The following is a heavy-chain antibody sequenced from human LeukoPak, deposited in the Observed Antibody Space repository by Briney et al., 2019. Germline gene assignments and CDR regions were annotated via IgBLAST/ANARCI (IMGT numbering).Heavy chain of an antibody. CDR2: ISSSSSTI. J-gene: IGHJ4*02. CDR1: GFTFSSYS. D-gene: IGHD3-22*01. Sequence: PGGSLRLSCAASGFTFSSYSMNWVRQAPGKGLEWVSYISSSSSTIYHADSVKGRFTISRDNAKNSLYLQMNSLRAEDTAVYYCARAFAYYDSSGYWAYSDYWGQGTLVTVAS. V-gene: IGHV3-48*01. CDR3: ARAFAYYDSSGYWAYSDY.